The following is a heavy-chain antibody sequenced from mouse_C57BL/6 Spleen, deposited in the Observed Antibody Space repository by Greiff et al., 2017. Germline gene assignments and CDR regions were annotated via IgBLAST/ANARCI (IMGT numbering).Heavy chain of an antibody. CDR1: GYTFTTYP. CDR3: ARSTAQDYFDY. J-gene: IGHJ2*02. CDR2: FHPYNDDI. Sequence: VLLQQSGAELVKPGASVKMSCKASGYTFTTYPIEWMKQNHGKSLEWIGNFHPYNDDIKYTEKFKGKATFTVEKSSSTVYLELSRLTSDDSAVYYCARSTAQDYFDYWGQGTSLTVSS. D-gene: IGHD3-2*02. V-gene: IGHV1-47*01.